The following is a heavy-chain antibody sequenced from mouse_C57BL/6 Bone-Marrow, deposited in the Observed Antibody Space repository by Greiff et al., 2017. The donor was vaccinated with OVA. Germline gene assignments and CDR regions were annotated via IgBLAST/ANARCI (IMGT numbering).Heavy chain of an antibody. CDR3: ASGGTGYWYFDV. CDR1: GYTLTCSW. CDR2: FFPSDSET. J-gene: IGHJ1*03. Sequence: QVHVKQPGAELVRPGSSVKLSCKASGYTLTCSWLDWVKQRPGQGLEWIGNFFPSDSETHYTQKFKDKATLTVDKSSSTAYMQLSRLTSEDSAVYYRASGGTGYWYFDVWGTGTTVTVSS. V-gene: IGHV1-61*01. D-gene: IGHD3-3*01.